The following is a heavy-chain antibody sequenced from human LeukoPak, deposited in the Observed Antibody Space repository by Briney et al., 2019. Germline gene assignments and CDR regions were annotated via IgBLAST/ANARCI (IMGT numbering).Heavy chain of an antibody. Sequence: SETLSLTCTVSGGSIRSSYYYWGWIRQPPGKGLEWIGSIYDSGSTYYNPSLKSRVTISVDTSKNQFSLKLNSVTAADTAVYYCARGGSSGWYWFDPWGQGTLVTVSS. CDR1: GGSIRSSYYY. V-gene: IGHV4-39*01. CDR3: ARGGSSGWYWFDP. CDR2: IYDSGST. J-gene: IGHJ5*02. D-gene: IGHD6-19*01.